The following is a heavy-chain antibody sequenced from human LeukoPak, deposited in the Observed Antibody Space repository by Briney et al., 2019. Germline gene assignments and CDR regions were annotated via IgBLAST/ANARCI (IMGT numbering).Heavy chain of an antibody. CDR2: INPNSGGT. J-gene: IGHJ3*02. D-gene: IGHD3-22*01. CDR3: ARPLYDSSGYSAFDI. Sequence: ASVKVSCKASGYTFTGHYMHWVRQAPGQGLEWMGWINPNSGGTNYAQKFQGRVTTTRDTSISTAYMELSRLRSDDTAVYYCARPLYDSSGYSAFDIWGQGTMVTVSS. CDR1: GYTFTGHY. V-gene: IGHV1-2*02.